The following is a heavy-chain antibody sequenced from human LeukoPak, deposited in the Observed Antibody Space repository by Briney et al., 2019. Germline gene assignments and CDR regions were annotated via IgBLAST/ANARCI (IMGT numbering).Heavy chain of an antibody. D-gene: IGHD2-2*01. CDR2: IIPILGIA. V-gene: IGHV1-69*04. CDR3: ARGELTDFVVVPAATHYYYYGMDV. CDR1: GGTFSSYA. Sequence: SVKVSCKASGGTFSSYAISWVRQAPGQGLEWMGRIIPILGIANYAQKVQGRVTITADKSTSTAYMELSSLRSEDTAVYYCARGELTDFVVVPAATHYYYYGMDVWGQGTTVTVSS. J-gene: IGHJ6*02.